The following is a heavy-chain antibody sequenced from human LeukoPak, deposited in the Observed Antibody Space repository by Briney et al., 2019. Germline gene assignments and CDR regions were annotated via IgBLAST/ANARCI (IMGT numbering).Heavy chain of an antibody. CDR3: ASCLYPRNWFDP. Sequence: WASVKVSCKASGYTFTSYYMHWVRQAPGQGLEWMGWINPNSGGTNYAQKFQGRVTMTRDTSISTAYMELSRLRSDDTAVYYCASCLYPRNWFDPWGQGTLVTVSS. CDR2: INPNSGGT. J-gene: IGHJ5*02. CDR1: GYTFTSYY. V-gene: IGHV1-2*02. D-gene: IGHD3-16*02.